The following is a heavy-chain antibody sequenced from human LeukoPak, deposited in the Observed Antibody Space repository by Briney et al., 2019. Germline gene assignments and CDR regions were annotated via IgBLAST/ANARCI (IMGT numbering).Heavy chain of an antibody. Sequence: PGGSLRLSCAVSGFDVSTNYMNWVRQAPGKGLEWVSVIYTSGTTYYADSVKGRFTISGDNSKNTLYLQMNNLRAEDTALYYCARDRLRSSGWYGIDYWGQGTLVTVSS. D-gene: IGHD6-19*01. CDR1: GFDVSTNY. J-gene: IGHJ4*02. CDR3: ARDRLRSSGWYGIDY. CDR2: IYTSGTT. V-gene: IGHV3-53*01.